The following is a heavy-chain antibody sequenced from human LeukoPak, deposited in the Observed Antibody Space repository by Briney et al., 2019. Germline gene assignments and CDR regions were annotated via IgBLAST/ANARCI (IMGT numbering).Heavy chain of an antibody. J-gene: IGHJ4*02. Sequence: PSETLSLTCAVYGGSFSGYYWSWIRQPPGKGLEWIGEINHSGSTNYNPSLKSRVTISVDTSKNQFSLKLSSVTAADTAVYYCARAPLPYCGGDCYSRGWGYWGQGTLVTVSS. V-gene: IGHV4-34*01. CDR3: ARAPLPYCGGDCYSRGWGY. CDR2: INHSGST. CDR1: GGSFSGYY. D-gene: IGHD2-21*02.